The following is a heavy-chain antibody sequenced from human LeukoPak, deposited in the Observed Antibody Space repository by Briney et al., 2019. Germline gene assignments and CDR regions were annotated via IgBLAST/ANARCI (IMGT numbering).Heavy chain of an antibody. Sequence: GGSLRLSCAASGFTFDDYAMHWVRHAPGKGLEWVSGISWKSGSIGYADSVKGRFTISRDNAKNSLYLQMNSLRAEDTALYYCAKDIQGSSSWYAFDIWGQGTMVTVSS. CDR2: ISWKSGSI. D-gene: IGHD6-13*01. CDR1: GFTFDDYA. CDR3: AKDIQGSSSWYAFDI. J-gene: IGHJ3*02. V-gene: IGHV3-9*01.